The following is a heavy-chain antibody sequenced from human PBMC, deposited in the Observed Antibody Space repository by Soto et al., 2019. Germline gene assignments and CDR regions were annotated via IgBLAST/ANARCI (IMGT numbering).Heavy chain of an antibody. Sequence: GGSLRLSCAASGFTFSSYSMNWVRQAPGKGLEWVSYISSSSSTIYYADSVKGRFTISRDNAKNSLYLQMNSLRAEDTAVYYCARDHPVADAFDIWSQGTMVTVSS. CDR3: ARDHPVADAFDI. J-gene: IGHJ3*02. V-gene: IGHV3-48*01. CDR2: ISSSSSTI. CDR1: GFTFSSYS.